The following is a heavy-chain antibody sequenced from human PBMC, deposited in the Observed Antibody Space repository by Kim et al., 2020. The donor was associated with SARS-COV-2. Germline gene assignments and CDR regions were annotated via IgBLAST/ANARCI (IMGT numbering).Heavy chain of an antibody. V-gene: IGHV3-33*06. CDR2: IWYDGSNK. Sequence: GGSLRLSCAASGFTFTSYCMPWVRQAPGKGLEWVAVIWYDGSNKYYADSVQGRFTISRDNSNNTRYLQMNSLRAEDTAVYYCAKEASGSYIDYWGQGTLVTVSS. J-gene: IGHJ4*02. D-gene: IGHD1-26*01. CDR1: GFTFTSYC. CDR3: AKEASGSYIDY.